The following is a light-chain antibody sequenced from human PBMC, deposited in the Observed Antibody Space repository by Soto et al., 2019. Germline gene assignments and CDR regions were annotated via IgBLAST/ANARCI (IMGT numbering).Light chain of an antibody. Sequence: QAVVTQEPSLTVSPGGTVTLTCASSTGAVTSGHHTYWFQQKPGQAPRILIFDTSKRHSWTPARFSGSPLGGQAALTLSGAQPEDEAEYYCLLTFRGPWVFGGGTKLTVL. CDR1: TGAVTSGHH. CDR2: DTS. J-gene: IGLJ3*02. CDR3: LLTFRGPWV. V-gene: IGLV7-46*01.